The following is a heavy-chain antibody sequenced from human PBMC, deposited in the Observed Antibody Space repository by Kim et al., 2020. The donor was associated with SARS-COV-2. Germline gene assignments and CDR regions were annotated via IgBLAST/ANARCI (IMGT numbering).Heavy chain of an antibody. V-gene: IGHV3-7*05. CDR3: AVALGYKYGEDGY. D-gene: IGHD5-18*01. Sequence: GGSLRLSCAASGVTLSRYCMSWVRQAPGKGLEWVAYIKEDGSEKYYVDSVKGRFSISRDNANNSLYLQMNSLRAEDTAVYYCAVALGYKYGEDGYWGQGTLVTVSS. CDR1: GVTLSRYC. J-gene: IGHJ4*02. CDR2: IKEDGSEK.